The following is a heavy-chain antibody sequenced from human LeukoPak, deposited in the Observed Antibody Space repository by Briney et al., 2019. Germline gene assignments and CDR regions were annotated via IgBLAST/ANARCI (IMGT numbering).Heavy chain of an antibody. CDR1: GFTFSSYS. CDR2: ISGSGGST. J-gene: IGHJ4*02. CDR3: AKDRRYSSSWFSY. V-gene: IGHV3-23*01. Sequence: GGSLRLSCAASGFTFSSYSMSWVRQAPGKGLEWVSAISGSGGSTYYADSVKGRFTISRDNSKNTLYLQMNSLRAEDTAVYYCAKDRRYSSSWFSYWGQGTLVTVSS. D-gene: IGHD6-13*01.